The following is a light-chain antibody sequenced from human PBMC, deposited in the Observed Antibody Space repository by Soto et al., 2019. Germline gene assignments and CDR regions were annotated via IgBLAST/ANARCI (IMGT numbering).Light chain of an antibody. V-gene: IGLV2-8*01. Sequence: QSVLTQSPSASGSPGQSVTISCIGTSSDVGGYNYVPWYQHHPGKAPKLIIYEVTKRPSGVPDRFSGSRSGTTASLTVSGLQAEDEADYYCGSYAGGNTFVFGTGTKVTVL. CDR1: SSDVGGYNY. J-gene: IGLJ1*01. CDR2: EVT. CDR3: GSYAGGNTFV.